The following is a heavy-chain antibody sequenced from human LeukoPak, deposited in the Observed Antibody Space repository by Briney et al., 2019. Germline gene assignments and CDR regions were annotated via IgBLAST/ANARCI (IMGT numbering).Heavy chain of an antibody. Sequence: PSETLSLTCTVSGGSISTYYWTWSRQPPGKGLEWIGYVYYSGSTVYNPSLESRVTISVDTSKNQFSLKLTSVTAADTAVYYCARRVASPGRYYFDYWGQGTLVTVSS. CDR3: ARRVASPGRYYFDY. D-gene: IGHD6-13*01. J-gene: IGHJ4*02. CDR2: VYYSGST. V-gene: IGHV4-59*01. CDR1: GGSISTYY.